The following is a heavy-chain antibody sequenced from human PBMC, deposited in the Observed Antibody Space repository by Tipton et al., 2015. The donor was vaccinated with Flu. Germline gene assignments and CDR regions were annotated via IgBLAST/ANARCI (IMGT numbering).Heavy chain of an antibody. V-gene: IGHV3-48*03. J-gene: IGHJ4*02. D-gene: IGHD3-16*01. CDR1: GFTFSSYA. CDR3: ARGFIRLCDY. Sequence: SLRLSCAASGFTFSSYAMTWVRQAPGKGLEWISYITASGFDNYYAGSVKGRFTVSRDNAKNSLYLQIDSLRAEDTAVYYCARGFIRLCDYWGQGTLFTVSS. CDR2: ITASGFDN.